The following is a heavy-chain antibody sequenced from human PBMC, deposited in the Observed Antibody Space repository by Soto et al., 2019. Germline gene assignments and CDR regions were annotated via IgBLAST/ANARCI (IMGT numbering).Heavy chain of an antibody. CDR3: ARDEVLRYTRRNYYYGMDV. D-gene: IGHD3-9*01. J-gene: IGHJ6*02. CDR1: GGTFSSYA. V-gene: IGHV1-69*01. CDR2: IIPIFGTA. Sequence: QVQLVQSGAEVKKPGSSVKVSCKAYGGTFSSYAISWVRQAPGQGLEWMGGIIPIFGTANYAQKFQGRVTITADESTSTAYMELSSLRSEDTAVYYCARDEVLRYTRRNYYYGMDVWGQGTTVTVSS.